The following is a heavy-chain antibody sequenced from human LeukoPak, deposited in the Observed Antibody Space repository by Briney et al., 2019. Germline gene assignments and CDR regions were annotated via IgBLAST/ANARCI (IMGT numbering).Heavy chain of an antibody. J-gene: IGHJ5*01. D-gene: IGHD4-23*01. Sequence: SETLSHTCSVSGGSISSRSGYWGWIPQSPGRGLEWTGSLHDSRTTYYNPALRHRLTISVDTSRNQFSLNLSSVTAADTAVYYCARDATLAGVIYFGSWGEGSLLTVPS. CDR3: ARDATLAGVIYFGS. CDR1: GGSISSRSGY. CDR2: LHDSRTT. V-gene: IGHV4-39*07.